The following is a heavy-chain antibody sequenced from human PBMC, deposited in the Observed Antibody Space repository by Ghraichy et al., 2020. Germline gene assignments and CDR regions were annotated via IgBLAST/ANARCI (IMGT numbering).Heavy chain of an antibody. D-gene: IGHD2-2*01. J-gene: IGHJ4*02. Sequence: SQTLSLTCAVYGGSFSGYYWSWIRQPPGKGLEWIGEINHSGSTNYNPSLKSRVTISVDTSKNQFSLKLSSVTAADTAVYYCARAFGSCSSTSCSRDRYFDYWGQGTLVTVSS. CDR3: ARAFGSCSSTSCSRDRYFDY. CDR2: INHSGST. V-gene: IGHV4-34*01. CDR1: GGSFSGYY.